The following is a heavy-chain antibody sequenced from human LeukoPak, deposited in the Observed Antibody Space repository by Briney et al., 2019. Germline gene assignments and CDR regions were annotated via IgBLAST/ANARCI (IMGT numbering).Heavy chain of an antibody. V-gene: IGHV1-69*13. CDR1: GGTFSSYA. D-gene: IGHD6-19*01. CDR2: IIPIFGTA. J-gene: IGHJ4*02. CDR3: AREAVAGTFSGCFDY. Sequence: ASVKVSCKASGGTFSSYAISWVRQAPGQGLEWMGGIIPIFGTANYAQKFQGRVTITADESTSTAYMELSSLRPEDTAVYYCAREAVAGTFSGCFDYWGQGTLVTVSS.